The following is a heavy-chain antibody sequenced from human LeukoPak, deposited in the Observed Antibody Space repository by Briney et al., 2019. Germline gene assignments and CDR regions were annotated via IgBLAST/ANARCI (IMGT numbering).Heavy chain of an antibody. CDR1: GGSFSGYY. CDR2: INHSGST. CDR3: ARVGSAMVRGAIDLGYYYYMDV. J-gene: IGHJ6*03. Sequence: SETLSLTCAVYGGSFSGYYWSGIRQPPGKGLEWIGEINHSGSTNYNPSLKSRVTISVDTSKNQFSLKLSSVTAADTAVYYCARVGSAMVRGAIDLGYYYYMDVWGKGTTVTVSS. D-gene: IGHD3-10*01. V-gene: IGHV4-34*01.